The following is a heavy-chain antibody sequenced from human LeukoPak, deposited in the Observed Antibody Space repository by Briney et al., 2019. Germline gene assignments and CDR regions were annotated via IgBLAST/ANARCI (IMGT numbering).Heavy chain of an antibody. CDR1: GFTFSSYA. CDR3: AKGVRGTMVRGVTPPYFDY. J-gene: IGHJ4*02. CDR2: ISGSGGST. Sequence: PGRSLRLSCAASGFTFSSYAMSWVRQAQGKGLEWVSAISGSGGSTYYADSVKGRFTISRDNSKNTLYLQMNSLRAEDTAVYYCAKGVRGTMVRGVTPPYFDYWGQGTLVTVSS. V-gene: IGHV3-23*01. D-gene: IGHD3-10*01.